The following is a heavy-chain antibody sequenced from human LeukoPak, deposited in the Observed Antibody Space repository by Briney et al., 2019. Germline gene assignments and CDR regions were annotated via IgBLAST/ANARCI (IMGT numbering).Heavy chain of an antibody. CDR3: ARGLRKVSPDAFDI. CDR2: ISWDGGST. CDR1: GFTFDDYT. Sequence: GGSLRLSCAASGFTFDDYTMHWVRQAPGKGLEWVSLISWDGGSTYYADSVKGRFTISRDNSKNTLYLQMNSLRAEDTAVYYCARGLRKVSPDAFDIWGQGTMVTVSS. V-gene: IGHV3-43*01. J-gene: IGHJ3*02. D-gene: IGHD1-14*01.